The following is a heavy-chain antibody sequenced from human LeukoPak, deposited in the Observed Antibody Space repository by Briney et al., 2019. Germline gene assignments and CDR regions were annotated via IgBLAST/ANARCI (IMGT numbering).Heavy chain of an antibody. D-gene: IGHD5-24*01. V-gene: IGHV4-39*01. CDR3: ARLWGFGDGYNYPGGDFDY. Sequence: PSETLSLTXTVSGGSISSSSYYWGCIRQPPGKGLEWIGSIYYSGSTYYNPSLKSRVTISVDTSKNQFSLKLSSVTAADTAVYYCARLWGFGDGYNYPGGDFDYWGQGTLVTVSS. CDR2: IYYSGST. CDR1: GGSISSSSYY. J-gene: IGHJ4*02.